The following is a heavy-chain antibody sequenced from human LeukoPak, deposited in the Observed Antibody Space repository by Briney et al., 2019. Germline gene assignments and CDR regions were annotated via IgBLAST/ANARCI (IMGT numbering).Heavy chain of an antibody. Sequence: GGSLRLSCAASGYTFSSHGLTWVRQAPGKGLEWVSTINGAGDNTYYAETVKGRFTISRDNSKNTLYLQMHSLRAEDTAIYYCAKVSVCYGCYLDYWGQGTLVTVSS. CDR1: GYTFSSHG. V-gene: IGHV3-23*01. CDR3: AKVSVCYGCYLDY. D-gene: IGHD3-16*01. CDR2: INGAGDNT. J-gene: IGHJ4*02.